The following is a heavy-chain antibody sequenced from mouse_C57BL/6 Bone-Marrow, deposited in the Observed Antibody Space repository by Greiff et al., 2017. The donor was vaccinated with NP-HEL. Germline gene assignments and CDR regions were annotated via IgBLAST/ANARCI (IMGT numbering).Heavy chain of an antibody. J-gene: IGHJ4*01. CDR3: ARSHGSDDYGSSYYAMDY. Sequence: QVQLKQSGAELARPGASVKLSCKASGYTFTSYGISWVKQRTGQGLEWIGEIYPRSGNTYYNEKFKGKATLTADKSSSTAYMELRSLTSEDSAVYFCARSHGSDDYGSSYYAMDYWGQGTSVTVSS. CDR1: GYTFTSYG. D-gene: IGHD1-1*01. V-gene: IGHV1-81*01. CDR2: IYPRSGNT.